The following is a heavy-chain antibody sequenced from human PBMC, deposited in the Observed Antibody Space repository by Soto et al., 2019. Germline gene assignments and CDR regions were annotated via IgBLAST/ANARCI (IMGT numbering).Heavy chain of an antibody. CDR2: IYHSGST. D-gene: IGHD1-1*01. Sequence: SETLSLTCAVSGGSISSGGYSWSWIRQPPGKGLEWIGYIYHSGSTYYNPSLKSRVTISVDRSKNQFSLKLSSVTAADTAVYYCARVANGNGYTWLDLWGQGTLVTVSS. CDR1: GGSISSGGYS. V-gene: IGHV4-30-2*01. J-gene: IGHJ5*02. CDR3: ARVANGNGYTWLDL.